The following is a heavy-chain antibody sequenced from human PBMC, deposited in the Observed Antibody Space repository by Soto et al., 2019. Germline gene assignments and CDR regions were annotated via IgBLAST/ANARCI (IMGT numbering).Heavy chain of an antibody. Sequence: EAQMLESGGGSVQPGGSLRLSCVGSGFTFSSYGMSWVRQAPGKGLEWVSGISGSGFTTYYVDSVKGRFTVSRDNSKNTLYLQMNSLRDEDTAVYYCAGAAYYDGAWGHFGYWGQGTLVTVSS. J-gene: IGHJ4*02. V-gene: IGHV3-23*01. CDR3: AGAAYYDGAWGHFGY. D-gene: IGHD1-26*01. CDR1: GFTFSSYG. CDR2: ISGSGFTT.